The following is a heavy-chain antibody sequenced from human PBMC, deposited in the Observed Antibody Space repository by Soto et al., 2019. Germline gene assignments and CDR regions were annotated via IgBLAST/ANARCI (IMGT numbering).Heavy chain of an antibody. CDR2: IYFGGVA. J-gene: IGHJ1*01. V-gene: IGHV4-59*01. D-gene: IGHD2-21*01. CDR1: GASITDSY. CDR3: ARGDSGLAVSAAAY. Sequence: QMQMQESGPRLVKPSETLSLTCTVSGASITDSYWSWIRQPPEKGLEWIGYIYFGGVATYIPSLKWRATMSLDTSKNEFSLKLTSVAAADTAIYYCARGDSGLAVSAAAYWGQGTLVTVSS.